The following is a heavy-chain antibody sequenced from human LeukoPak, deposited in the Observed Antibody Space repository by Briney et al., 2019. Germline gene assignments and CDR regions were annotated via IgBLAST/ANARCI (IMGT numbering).Heavy chain of an antibody. J-gene: IGHJ6*03. CDR1: GFTFSSYS. V-gene: IGHV3-48*01. CDR3: ARTDDYEDAYYMDV. D-gene: IGHD4-17*01. CDR2: ISSSSSTI. Sequence: GGSLRLSCAASGFTFSSYSMNWVRQAPAKGLEWVSYISSSSSTIYYADSVKGRFTISRDNAKNSLYLQMNSLRAEDTAVYYCARTDDYEDAYYMDVWGKGTTVTVSS.